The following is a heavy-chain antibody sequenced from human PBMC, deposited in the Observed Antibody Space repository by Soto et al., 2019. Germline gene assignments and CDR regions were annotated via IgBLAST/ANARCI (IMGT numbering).Heavy chain of an antibody. V-gene: IGHV4-31*03. D-gene: IGHD6-13*01. CDR1: GGSISSGGYY. CDR3: ARDSAAAGTWYFDY. Sequence: SETLSLTCTVSGGSISSGGYYWSWIRQHPGKGLEWIGYIYYSGSTYYNPSLKSRVTISVDTSKNQFSLKLSSVTAADTAVYYCARDSAAAGTWYFDYWGQGTLVTVSS. J-gene: IGHJ4*02. CDR2: IYYSGST.